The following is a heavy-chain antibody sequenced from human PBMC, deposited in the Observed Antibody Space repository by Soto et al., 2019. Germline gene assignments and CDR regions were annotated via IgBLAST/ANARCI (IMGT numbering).Heavy chain of an antibody. CDR2: ISGSGGST. Sequence: GGSLRLSCAASGFTFSSYAMSWVRQAPGKGLEWVSAISGSGGSTYYADSVKGRFTISRDNSKNTLYLQMNSLRAEDTAVYYCAKSKSIAVALPDLDFDYWGQGTLVTVSS. J-gene: IGHJ4*02. V-gene: IGHV3-23*01. CDR1: GFTFSSYA. D-gene: IGHD6-19*01. CDR3: AKSKSIAVALPDLDFDY.